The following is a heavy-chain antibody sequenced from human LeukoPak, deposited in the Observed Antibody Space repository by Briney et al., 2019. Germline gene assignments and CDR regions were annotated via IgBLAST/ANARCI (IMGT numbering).Heavy chain of an antibody. Sequence: EASVKVSCKASGYTFTSYGISWVRQAPGQGLEWMGWISAYNGNTNYAQKLQGRVTMTTDTSTSTAYMELRSLRFDDTAVYYCARGRIVATTYYYMDVWGKGTTVTVSS. CDR3: ARGRIVATTYYYMDV. CDR2: ISAYNGNT. CDR1: GYTFTSYG. D-gene: IGHD5-12*01. V-gene: IGHV1-18*01. J-gene: IGHJ6*03.